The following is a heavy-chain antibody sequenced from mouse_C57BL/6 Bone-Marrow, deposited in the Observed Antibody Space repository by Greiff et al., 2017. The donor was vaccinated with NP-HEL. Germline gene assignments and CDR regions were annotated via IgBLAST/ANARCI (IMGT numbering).Heavy chain of an antibody. D-gene: IGHD2-4*01. CDR1: GYTFTSYW. CDR2: IYPGSGST. V-gene: IGHV1-55*01. Sequence: VQLQQPGAELVKPGASVKMSCKASGYTFTSYWITWVKQRPGQGLEWIGDIYPGSGSTNYNEKFKSKATLTVDTSSSTAYMQLSSLTSEDSAVYYCARRGIYYDYGEFAYWGQGTLVTVSA. J-gene: IGHJ3*01. CDR3: ARRGIYYDYGEFAY.